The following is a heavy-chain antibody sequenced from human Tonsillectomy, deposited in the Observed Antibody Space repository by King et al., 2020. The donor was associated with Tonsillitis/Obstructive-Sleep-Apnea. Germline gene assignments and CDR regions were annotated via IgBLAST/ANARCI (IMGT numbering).Heavy chain of an antibody. CDR1: GFTFSSYS. V-gene: IGHV3-21*01. D-gene: IGHD6-19*01. Sequence: VQLVESGGGLVKPGGSLRLSCAASGFTFSSYSMNWVRQAPGKGLEWVSSISSSSSYIYYADSVKGRFTISRDNAKNSLYLQMNILRAEDTAVYYCAGLIAVAGTGYAFDIWGQGTMVTVSS. J-gene: IGHJ3*02. CDR3: AGLIAVAGTGYAFDI. CDR2: ISSSSSYI.